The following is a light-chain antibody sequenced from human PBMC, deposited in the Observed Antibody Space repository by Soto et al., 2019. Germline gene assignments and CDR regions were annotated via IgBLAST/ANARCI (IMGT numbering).Light chain of an antibody. J-gene: IGKJ4*01. CDR3: QQLNSYPQT. CDR2: AAS. Sequence: DIQLTQSQSFLSASVGDRVTITCRASQGISSYLAWYQQKPGKAPKLMIYAASTLQSGVPSRFSGSGSGTEFTLTISSLQPEDFATYHCQQLNSYPQTFGGGTKVEIK. CDR1: QGISSY. V-gene: IGKV1-9*01.